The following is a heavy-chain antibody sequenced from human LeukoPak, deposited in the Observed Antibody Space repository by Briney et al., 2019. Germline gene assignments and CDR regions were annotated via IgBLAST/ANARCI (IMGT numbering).Heavy chain of an antibody. Sequence: GESLKISCKGSGYSFPSYWIAWVRPMPGKGLEWMGIICPGDSDTRYSPSFQGQVTISADKSISTAYLQWSSLKASDTAMYYCARHWRFEGPFDPWGQGTLVTVSS. CDR1: GYSFPSYW. CDR2: ICPGDSDT. V-gene: IGHV5-51*01. J-gene: IGHJ5*02. D-gene: IGHD3-16*01. CDR3: ARHWRFEGPFDP.